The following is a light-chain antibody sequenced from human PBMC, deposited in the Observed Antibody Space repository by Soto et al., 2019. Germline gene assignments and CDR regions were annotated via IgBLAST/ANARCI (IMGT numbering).Light chain of an antibody. Sequence: EIVLTQSPGTLSLSPGERATLSCRASQSVSSNYLAWYQQKPGQAPRLLIYGASSRATDIPDRFSGSGSGTDFTLTISRLEPEDFAVYYCHQDGSSPLTFGGGTKVEIK. CDR2: GAS. CDR1: QSVSSNY. CDR3: HQDGSSPLT. J-gene: IGKJ4*01. V-gene: IGKV3-20*01.